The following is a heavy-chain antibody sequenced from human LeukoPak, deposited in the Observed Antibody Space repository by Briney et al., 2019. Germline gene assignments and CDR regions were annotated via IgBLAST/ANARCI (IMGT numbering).Heavy chain of an antibody. Sequence: GGSLRLSCAASGFTFSIYGMNWVRQAPGKGLEWVSSISSSGDITYYADSVKGRFTVSRDNPKNTLYLQLNSLRAEDTAVYYCATRYCGGDCYSAPLYWGQGTLVTVSS. CDR3: ATRYCGGDCYSAPLY. J-gene: IGHJ4*02. CDR2: ISSSGDIT. D-gene: IGHD2-21*02. CDR1: GFTFSIYG. V-gene: IGHV3-23*01.